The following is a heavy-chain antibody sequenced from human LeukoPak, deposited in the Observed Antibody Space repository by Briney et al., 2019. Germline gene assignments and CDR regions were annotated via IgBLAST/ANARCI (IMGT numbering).Heavy chain of an antibody. J-gene: IGHJ4*02. CDR1: GFTFSSNW. D-gene: IGHD5-24*01. CDR3: ASRNRRDAYNYFDY. CDR2: INSDGSST. Sequence: PGGSLRLSCAVSGFTFSSNWMHWVRQAPGKGLVWVTRINSDGSSTSYADSVKGRFTISRDNAKNSLYLQMNSLRAEDTAVYYCASRNRRDAYNYFDYWGQGTLVTVSS. V-gene: IGHV3-74*01.